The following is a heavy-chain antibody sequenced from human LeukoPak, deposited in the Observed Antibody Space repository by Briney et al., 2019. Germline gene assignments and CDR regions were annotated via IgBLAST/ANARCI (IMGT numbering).Heavy chain of an antibody. D-gene: IGHD3-22*01. CDR3: AKDLALRYYDSSGLAY. CDR1: GFTFSSYG. Sequence: GTLRLSCAASGFTFSSYGMHWVRQAPGKGLEWVAFIRYDGSNKYYADSVKGRFTISRDNSKNTLYLQMNSLRAEDTAVYYCAKDLALRYYDSSGLAYWGQGTLVTVSS. V-gene: IGHV3-30*02. CDR2: IRYDGSNK. J-gene: IGHJ4*02.